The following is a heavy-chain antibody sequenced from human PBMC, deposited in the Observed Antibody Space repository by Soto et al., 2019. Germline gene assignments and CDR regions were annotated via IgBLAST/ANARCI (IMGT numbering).Heavy chain of an antibody. CDR3: ATDIGYGDYKSAFDI. Sequence: ASVKVSCKASGYTFTSYGISWVRQAPGQGLEWMGWISAYNGNTNYAQKLQGRVTMTTDTSTSTAYMELRSLRSDDTAVYYCATDIGYGDYKSAFDIWGQGTMVTVSS. CDR1: GYTFTSYG. D-gene: IGHD4-17*01. V-gene: IGHV1-18*01. J-gene: IGHJ3*02. CDR2: ISAYNGNT.